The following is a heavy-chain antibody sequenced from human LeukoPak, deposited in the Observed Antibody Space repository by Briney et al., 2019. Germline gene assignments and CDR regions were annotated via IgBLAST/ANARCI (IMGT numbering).Heavy chain of an antibody. Sequence: GASVKVSCKASGYTFTGYSIHWVRQAPGQGLEWMGWINPHSGDANYELMFQGRVTMTSDTSMSTAYMELNSLRSDDTAVYYCARDSDFVIIPDAITEWAFDLWGQGTMVTVSS. V-gene: IGHV1-2*02. CDR2: INPHSGDA. CDR1: GYTFTGYS. D-gene: IGHD2-2*01. J-gene: IGHJ3*01. CDR3: ARDSDFVIIPDAITEWAFDL.